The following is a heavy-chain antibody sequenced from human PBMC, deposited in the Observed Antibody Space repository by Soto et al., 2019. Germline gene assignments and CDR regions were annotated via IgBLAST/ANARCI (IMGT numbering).Heavy chain of an antibody. CDR2: ISYDGSNK. V-gene: IGHV3-30*18. D-gene: IGHD6-13*01. Sequence: QPGGSLRLSCAASGFTFSSYGMHWVRQAPGKGLEWVAVISYDGSNKYYADSVKGRFTISRDNSKNTLYLQMNSLRAEDTAVYYCAKDRVAAADDYYYGMDVWGQGTTVTVSS. J-gene: IGHJ6*02. CDR1: GFTFSSYG. CDR3: AKDRVAAADDYYYGMDV.